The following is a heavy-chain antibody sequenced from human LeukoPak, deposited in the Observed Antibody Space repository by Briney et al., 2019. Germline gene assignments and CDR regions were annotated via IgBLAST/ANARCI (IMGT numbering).Heavy chain of an antibody. CDR1: GFTFSSYE. J-gene: IGHJ4*02. D-gene: IGHD2-15*01. Sequence: PGGSLRLSCAASGFTFSSYEMNWVRQAPGKGLEWVSYISSSGSTIYYADSVKGRFTISRDNAKNSLYLQMNSLRAEDTAVYYCAREIRIGWFDYWGQGTLVTVSS. CDR3: AREIRIGWFDY. CDR2: ISSSGSTI. V-gene: IGHV3-48*03.